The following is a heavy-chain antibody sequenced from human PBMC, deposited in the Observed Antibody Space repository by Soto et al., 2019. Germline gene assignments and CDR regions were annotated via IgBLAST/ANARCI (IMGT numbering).Heavy chain of an antibody. CDR3: AKRYYYGGSGPYGMDV. V-gene: IGHV3-23*01. Sequence: EVQLLESGGGLVQPGGSLRVSCAASGFTFSGDGMSWVRQAPGKGLEWVSSISASGGSTYYVDSVKGRFTISRDNSKNTLFLQMNSLRAEDTAVYYCAKRYYYGGSGPYGMDVW. CDR2: ISASGGST. CDR1: GFTFSGDG. D-gene: IGHD3-22*01. J-gene: IGHJ6*01.